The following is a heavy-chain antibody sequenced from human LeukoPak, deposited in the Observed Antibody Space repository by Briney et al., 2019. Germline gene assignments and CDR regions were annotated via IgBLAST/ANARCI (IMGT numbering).Heavy chain of an antibody. V-gene: IGHV3-30*18. CDR1: GFTFSSYG. Sequence: GGSLRLSCAASGFTFSSYGMHWVRQAPGKGLEWVAVISYDGSNKYYADSVEGRFTISRDNSKNTLYLQMNSLRAEDTAVYYCAKDPHSSSWYPYYYYGMDVWGQGTTVTVSS. J-gene: IGHJ6*02. D-gene: IGHD6-13*01. CDR2: ISYDGSNK. CDR3: AKDPHSSSWYPYYYYGMDV.